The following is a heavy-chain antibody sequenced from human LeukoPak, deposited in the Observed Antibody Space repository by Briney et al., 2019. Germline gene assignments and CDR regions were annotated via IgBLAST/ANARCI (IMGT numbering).Heavy chain of an antibody. V-gene: IGHV3-48*03. CDR2: ISSSAGTI. D-gene: IGHD2/OR15-2a*01. CDR1: GFTFSSYE. J-gene: IGHJ3*02. CDR3: ARDSRAVSVAFDI. Sequence: GGSLRLSCAASGFTFSSYEMNWVRQAPGKGLEWVSYISSSAGTIYYADSVKGRFTISRDNAKNSLYLQMNSLRAEDTAVYYCARDSRAVSVAFDIWGQGTMVTVSS.